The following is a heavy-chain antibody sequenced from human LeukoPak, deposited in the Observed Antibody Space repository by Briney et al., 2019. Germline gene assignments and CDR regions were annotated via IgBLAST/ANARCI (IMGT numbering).Heavy chain of an antibody. J-gene: IGHJ4*02. V-gene: IGHV3-21*01. Sequence: PGGSLRLSCAASGFTFSSYSMNWVRQAPGKGLEWVSSISSSSSYIYYADSVKGRFTISRDNAKNSLYLQMNSLRAEDTAVYYCAKTYYDYVWGSYRDYYFDYWGQGTLVTVSS. D-gene: IGHD3-16*02. CDR1: GFTFSSYS. CDR3: AKTYYDYVWGSYRDYYFDY. CDR2: ISSSSSYI.